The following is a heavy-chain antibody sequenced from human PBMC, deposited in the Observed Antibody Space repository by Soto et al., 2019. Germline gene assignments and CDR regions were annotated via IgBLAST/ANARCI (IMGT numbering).Heavy chain of an antibody. Sequence: PGGSLRLSCTASGVTFSSHAMTWVRQAPGKGLEWVSGLSDSGGSIYYADSVKGRFTISRDNSMNTLYLQMKTLRAEDTAVYYCAKVSSSWYAGFFDLWGQGTLVTVSS. J-gene: IGHJ4*02. D-gene: IGHD6-13*01. CDR1: GVTFSSHA. CDR3: AKVSSSWYAGFFDL. V-gene: IGHV3-23*01. CDR2: LSDSGGSI.